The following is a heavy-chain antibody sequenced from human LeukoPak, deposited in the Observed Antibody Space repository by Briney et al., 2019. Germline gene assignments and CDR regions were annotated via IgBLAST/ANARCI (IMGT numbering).Heavy chain of an antibody. CDR1: GSMFAGHY. CDR2: ISPSNGPT. Sequence: ASVKVSCKASGSMFAGHYRHWMRQAPGQGLEWMGWISPSNGPTKYAQNFQGRVTMTRDTSISTAYMELSDLRSDDTAVYYCAVSVQAAAIPAFDNWGQGTLVTVSS. J-gene: IGHJ4*02. V-gene: IGHV1-2*02. D-gene: IGHD6-25*01. CDR3: AVSVQAAAIPAFDN.